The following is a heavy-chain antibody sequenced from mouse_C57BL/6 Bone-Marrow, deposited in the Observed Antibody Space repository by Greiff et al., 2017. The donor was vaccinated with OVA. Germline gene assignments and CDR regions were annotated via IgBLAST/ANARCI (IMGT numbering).Heavy chain of an antibody. D-gene: IGHD2-12*01. Sequence: VQLQESGAELARPGASVKLSCKASGYTFTSYGISWVKQRTGQGLEWIGEIYPRSGNTYYNEKFKGKATLTADKSSSTAYMELRSLTSEDSAVYFCARFRDSYYVGFAYWGQGTLVTVSA. V-gene: IGHV1-81*01. CDR2: IYPRSGNT. CDR3: ARFRDSYYVGFAY. CDR1: GYTFTSYG. J-gene: IGHJ3*01.